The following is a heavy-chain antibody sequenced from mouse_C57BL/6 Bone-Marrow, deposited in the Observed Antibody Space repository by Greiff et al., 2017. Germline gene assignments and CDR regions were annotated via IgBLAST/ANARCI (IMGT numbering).Heavy chain of an antibody. CDR2: INPYNGGT. J-gene: IGHJ4*01. D-gene: IGHD2-2*01. V-gene: IGHV1-19*01. CDR1: GYTFTDYY. Sequence: VHVKQSGPVLVKPGASVKMSCKASGYTFTDYYMNWVKQSHGKSLEWIGVINPYNGGTSYNQKFKGKATLTVDKSSSTAYMELNSLTSEDSAVYYCARRWDLLWLRRDYYAMDYWGQGTSVTVSS. CDR3: ARRWDLLWLRRDYYAMDY.